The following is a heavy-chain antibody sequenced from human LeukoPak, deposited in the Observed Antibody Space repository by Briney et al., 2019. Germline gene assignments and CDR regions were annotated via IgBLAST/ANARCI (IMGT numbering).Heavy chain of an antibody. CDR2: IIPIFDTA. CDR3: ARAYYYESSGYSPFDP. Sequence: SAKVSCKASGGTFSSYAISWVRQAPGQGLEWMGGIIPIFDTAKYAQTFQGRVTITTDESTSTAYMELSSMRSEDTAVYYCARAYYYESSGYSPFDPWGQGTLVTVSS. V-gene: IGHV1-69*05. J-gene: IGHJ5*02. D-gene: IGHD3-22*01. CDR1: GGTFSSYA.